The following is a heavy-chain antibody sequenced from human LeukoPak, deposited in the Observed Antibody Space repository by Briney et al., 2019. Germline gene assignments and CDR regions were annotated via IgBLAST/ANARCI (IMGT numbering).Heavy chain of an antibody. CDR3: ARALYTSSWPINAFNI. D-gene: IGHD6-13*01. CDR2: INPNSGDT. Sequence: ASLKVSCTASVYTFTAYYMHWVRQAPGQGREWMGWINPNSGDTNYEQKFQGRVTMTRDTSISTAYMELSRLRSDDRAVYYCARALYTSSWPINAFNIWGQGTMVTVSS. V-gene: IGHV1-2*02. CDR1: VYTFTAYY. J-gene: IGHJ3*02.